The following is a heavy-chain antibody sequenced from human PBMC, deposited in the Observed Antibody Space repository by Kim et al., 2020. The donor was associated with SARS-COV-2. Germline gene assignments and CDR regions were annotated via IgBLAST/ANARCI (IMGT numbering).Heavy chain of an antibody. CDR3: AKDLGYCSSTSCYVPYY. CDR1: GFTFSSYG. Sequence: GGSLRLSCAASGFTFSSYGMHWVRQAPGKGLEWVAVISYDGSNKYYADSVKGRFTISRDNSKNTLYLQMNSLRAEDTAVYYCAKDLGYCSSTSCYVPYY. V-gene: IGHV3-30*18. CDR2: ISYDGSNK. J-gene: IGHJ6*01. D-gene: IGHD2-2*01.